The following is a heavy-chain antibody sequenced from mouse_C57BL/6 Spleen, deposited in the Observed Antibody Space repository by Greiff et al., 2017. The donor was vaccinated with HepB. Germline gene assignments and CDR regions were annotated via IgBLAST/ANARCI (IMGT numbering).Heavy chain of an antibody. CDR2: ISSGGSYT. J-gene: IGHJ3*01. Sequence: DVHLVESGGDLVKPGGSLKLSCAASGFTFSSYGMSWVRQTPDKRLEWVATISSGGSYTYYPDSVKGRFTISRDNAKNTLYLQMSSLKSEDTAMYYCARQPRAYWGQGTLVTVSA. CDR1: GFTFSSYG. CDR3: ARQPRAY. V-gene: IGHV5-6*01.